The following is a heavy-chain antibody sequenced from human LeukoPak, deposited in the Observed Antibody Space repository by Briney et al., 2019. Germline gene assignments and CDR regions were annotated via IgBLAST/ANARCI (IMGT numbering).Heavy chain of an antibody. Sequence: SGPALVKPTQTLTLTCTFSGFSLSTSGMCVSWIRQPPGKALEWLAHIDWDDDKYYSTSLKTRLTISKNTSKNQVVLTMTNMDPVDTATYYCARYYYDSSGYSFDYWGQGTLVTVSS. CDR2: IDWDDDK. V-gene: IGHV2-70*01. CDR3: ARYYYDSSGYSFDY. CDR1: GFSLSTSGMC. D-gene: IGHD3-22*01. J-gene: IGHJ4*02.